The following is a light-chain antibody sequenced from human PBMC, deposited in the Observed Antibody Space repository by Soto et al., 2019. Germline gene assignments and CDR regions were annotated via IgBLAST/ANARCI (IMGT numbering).Light chain of an antibody. V-gene: IGLV2-14*01. J-gene: IGLJ1*01. Sequence: QSVLTQPASVSGSPGQSITISCTGTSSDVGGYNYVSWYQQHPGKAPKLMIYDVSNRPSGVSNRFSGSKSGNTASLTISGLQAEDEADYYCSSSSSTYVFGTGTKLTVL. CDR3: SSSSSTYV. CDR1: SSDVGGYNY. CDR2: DVS.